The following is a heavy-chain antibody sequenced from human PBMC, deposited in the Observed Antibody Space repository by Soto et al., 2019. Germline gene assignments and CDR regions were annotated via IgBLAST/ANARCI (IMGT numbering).Heavy chain of an antibody. D-gene: IGHD3-22*01. CDR3: ARVNYDSSGYYPGGFDY. Sequence: SETLSLTCTVSGGSVSSGSYYWSWIRQPPGKGLEWIGYIYYSGSTNYNPSLKSRVTISVDTSKNQFSLKLSSVTAADTAVYYCARVNYDSSGYYPGGFDYWGQGNLVTVSS. CDR1: GGSVSSGSYY. J-gene: IGHJ4*02. V-gene: IGHV4-61*01. CDR2: IYYSGST.